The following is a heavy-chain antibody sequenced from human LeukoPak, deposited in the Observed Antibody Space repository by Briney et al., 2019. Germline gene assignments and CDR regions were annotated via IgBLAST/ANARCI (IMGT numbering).Heavy chain of an antibody. J-gene: IGHJ4*02. CDR1: GFTFSSYA. V-gene: IGHV3-64*01. Sequence: GGSLRLSCAASGFTFSSYAMHWVRQAPGKGLEYVSAISSNGGSTYYANSVKGRFTISRDNSKNTLYLQMGSLRAEDMAVYYCARRYCGDDCYPYYFDYWGQGTLVSVSS. D-gene: IGHD2-21*02. CDR3: ARRYCGDDCYPYYFDY. CDR2: ISSNGGST.